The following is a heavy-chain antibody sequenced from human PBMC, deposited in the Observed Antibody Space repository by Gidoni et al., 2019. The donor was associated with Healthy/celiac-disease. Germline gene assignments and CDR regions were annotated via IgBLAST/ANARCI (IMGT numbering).Heavy chain of an antibody. CDR2: ISWNSGSI. V-gene: IGHV3-9*01. Sequence: EVQLVESGGGLVQPGRSLRLSCAASGFTFDDYAMHWVRQAPGKGLGWVSGISWNSGSIGYADSVKGRFTISRDNAKNSLYLQMNSLRAEDTALYYCAKDISPEGAFDIWGQGTMVTVSS. CDR3: AKDISPEGAFDI. J-gene: IGHJ3*02. CDR1: GFTFDDYA.